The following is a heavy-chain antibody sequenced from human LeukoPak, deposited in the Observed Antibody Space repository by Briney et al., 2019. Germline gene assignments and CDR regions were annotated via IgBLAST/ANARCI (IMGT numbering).Heavy chain of an antibody. CDR3: ARGGITIFGVVNRPFDY. CDR2: INAGNGNT. D-gene: IGHD3-3*01. J-gene: IGHJ4*02. V-gene: IGHV1-3*01. CDR1: GYTFTSYA. Sequence: VSVKVSCKASGYTFTSYAMHWVRQAPGQRLEWMGWINAGNGNTKYSQKFQGRVTITRDTSASTAYMELSSLRSEDTAVYYCARGGITIFGVVNRPFDYWGQGTLVTVSS.